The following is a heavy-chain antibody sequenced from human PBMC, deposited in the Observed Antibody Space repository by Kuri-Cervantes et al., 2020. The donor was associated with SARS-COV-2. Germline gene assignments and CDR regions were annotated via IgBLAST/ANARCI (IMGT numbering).Heavy chain of an antibody. CDR3: ARDWGSLLRYFDWSNWFDP. CDR1: GGSISSYY. Sequence: ESLKISCTVSGGSISSYYWSWIRQPPGKGLEWIGYIYYSGSTNYNPSLKSRVTMSVDTSKNQFSLKLSSVTAADTAVYYCARDWGSLLRYFDWSNWFDPWGQGTLVTVSS. CDR2: IYYSGST. D-gene: IGHD3-9*01. J-gene: IGHJ5*02. V-gene: IGHV4-59*12.